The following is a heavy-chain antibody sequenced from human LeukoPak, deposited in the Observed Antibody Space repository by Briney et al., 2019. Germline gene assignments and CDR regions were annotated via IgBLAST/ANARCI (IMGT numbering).Heavy chain of an antibody. D-gene: IGHD2-2*01. V-gene: IGHV1-2*02. Sequence: GASVKVSCKASGYTFTGYYMHWVRQAPGQGLEWMGWINPNSGGTNYAQKFQGRVTMTRDTSISTAYMELSRLRSDDTAVYYCARDLGYCSSTSCYDAFDIWGQGTMVTVSS. CDR2: INPNSGGT. J-gene: IGHJ3*02. CDR1: GYTFTGYY. CDR3: ARDLGYCSSTSCYDAFDI.